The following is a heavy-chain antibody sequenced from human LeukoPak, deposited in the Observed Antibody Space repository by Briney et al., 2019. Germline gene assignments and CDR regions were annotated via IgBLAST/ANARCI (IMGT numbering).Heavy chain of an antibody. CDR3: AQIAVAGTFDY. V-gene: IGHV4-39*01. D-gene: IGHD6-19*01. Sequence: PGGSLRLSCAASGFTFSSYGMHWIRQPPGKGLEWIGSIYYSGSTYYNPSLKSRVTISVDTSKNQFSLKLSSVTAADTAVYYCAQIAVAGTFDYWGQGTLVTVSS. J-gene: IGHJ4*02. CDR1: GFTFSSYG. CDR2: IYYSGST.